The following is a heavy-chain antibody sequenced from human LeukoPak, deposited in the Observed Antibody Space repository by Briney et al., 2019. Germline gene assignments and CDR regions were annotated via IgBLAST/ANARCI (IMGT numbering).Heavy chain of an antibody. Sequence: GASVKVSCKASGYTLTNYDINWVRQAPGQGLEWMGWMKPKSGETGYAEKFQGRATMTRDTSINTAYMELSSLTSEDTAVYYCARDYGGNSGWFDPWGQGTLVTVSS. CDR2: MKPKSGET. D-gene: IGHD4-23*01. V-gene: IGHV1-8*01. J-gene: IGHJ5*02. CDR1: GYTLTNYD. CDR3: ARDYGGNSGWFDP.